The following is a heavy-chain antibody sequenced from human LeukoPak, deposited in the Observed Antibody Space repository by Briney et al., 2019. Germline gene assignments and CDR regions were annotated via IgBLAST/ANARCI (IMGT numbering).Heavy chain of an antibody. Sequence: SETLSLTCTVSGGSISSSSYYWGWIRQPPGKGLEWIGSIYYSGSTYYNPSLKSRVTISVDTSKNQFSLKLSSVTAADTAVYYCARGPRGGHQAYWGQGTLVTVSS. CDR3: ARGPRGGHQAY. D-gene: IGHD2-15*01. J-gene: IGHJ4*02. V-gene: IGHV4-39*01. CDR1: GGSISSSSYY. CDR2: IYYSGST.